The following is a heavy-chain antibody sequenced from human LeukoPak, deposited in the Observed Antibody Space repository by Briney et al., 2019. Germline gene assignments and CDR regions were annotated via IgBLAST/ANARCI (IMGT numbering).Heavy chain of an antibody. D-gene: IGHD3-3*01. V-gene: IGHV4-38-2*02. CDR3: ARARFLEWLLHTYFDY. CDR1: GYSISSGYY. Sequence: SETLSLTCTVSGYSISSGYYWGWIRQPPGKGLEWIGSIYHSGSTYYNPSLKSRVTISVDTSKNQFSLKLSSVTAADTAVYYCARARFLEWLLHTYFDYWGRGALVTVS. CDR2: IYHSGST. J-gene: IGHJ4*02.